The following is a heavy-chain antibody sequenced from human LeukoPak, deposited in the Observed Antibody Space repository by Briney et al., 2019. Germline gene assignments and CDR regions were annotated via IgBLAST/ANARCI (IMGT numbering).Heavy chain of an antibody. CDR1: GGSISSGGYS. CDR3: ARGSSSGSYHPLDP. V-gene: IGHV4-30-2*01. D-gene: IGHD3-10*01. Sequence: SETLSLTCAVSGGSISSGGYSWSWIRQPPGKGLEWIGYIYHSGSTYYNPSLKSRVTISVDRSKNQFSLKLSSVTAADTAAYYCARGSSSGSYHPLDPWGQGTLVTVSS. CDR2: IYHSGST. J-gene: IGHJ5*02.